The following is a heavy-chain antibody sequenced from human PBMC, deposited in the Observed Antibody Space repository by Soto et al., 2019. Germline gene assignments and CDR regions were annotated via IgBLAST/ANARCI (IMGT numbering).Heavy chain of an antibody. CDR1: RYSFTNYG. CDR2: IYPGDSDT. D-gene: IGHD6-19*01. CDR3: ARPYGSGRHYYGMDV. Sequence: GESLKISCKGSRYSFTNYGIGWVRQMPGKGLEWMEIIYPGDSDTRYSPSFQGQVTISADKSISTAYLQWSSLKASDTAMYYCARPYGSGRHYYGMDVWGQGTTVTVSS. J-gene: IGHJ6*02. V-gene: IGHV5-51*01.